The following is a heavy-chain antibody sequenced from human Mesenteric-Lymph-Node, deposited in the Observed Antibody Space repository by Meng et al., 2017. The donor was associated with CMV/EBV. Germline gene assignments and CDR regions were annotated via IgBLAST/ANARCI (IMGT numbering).Heavy chain of an antibody. J-gene: IGHJ6*02. V-gene: IGHV3-48*03. Sequence: GESLKISCAASGFTFSSYEMNWVRQAPGKGLEWVSYISSSGSTIYYADSVKGRFTISRDNAKNSLYLQMNSLRAEDTAVYYCARRFLEWSPGGMDVWGQGTTVTVSS. D-gene: IGHD3-3*01. CDR1: GFTFSSYE. CDR2: ISSSGSTI. CDR3: ARRFLEWSPGGMDV.